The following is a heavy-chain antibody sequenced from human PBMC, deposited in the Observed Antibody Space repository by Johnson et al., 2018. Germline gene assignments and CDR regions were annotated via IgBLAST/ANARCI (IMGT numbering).Heavy chain of an antibody. CDR1: GFSFSSHG. D-gene: IGHD1-26*01. CDR3: AKGRGGDGCPTEWELLPWYYAMDV. V-gene: IGHV3-23*04. Sequence: VQLVQSGGGLVQPGGSLRLSCAVSGFSFSSHGMTWVRQAPEKGLEWVSTITYNGDAAFYADSVKGRFTISRDNAKNSLYLQMNSLRAEDPALYYCAKGRGGDGCPTEWELLPWYYAMDVWGQGTTVTVSS. J-gene: IGHJ6*02. CDR2: ITYNGDAA.